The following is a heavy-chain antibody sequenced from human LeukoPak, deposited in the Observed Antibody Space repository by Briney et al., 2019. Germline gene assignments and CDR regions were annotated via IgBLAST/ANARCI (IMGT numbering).Heavy chain of an antibody. V-gene: IGHV4-34*01. J-gene: IGHJ4*02. Sequence: PSETLSLTCAVYGGSFSGYYWNWIRQPPGKGLEWIGEINHSGSTNYNPSLKSRVTISVDTSKNQFSLKLSSVTAADTAVYYCARANGSGTFYQADYWGQGTLVTVSS. CDR1: GGSFSGYY. CDR2: INHSGST. CDR3: ARANGSGTFYQADY. D-gene: IGHD3-10*01.